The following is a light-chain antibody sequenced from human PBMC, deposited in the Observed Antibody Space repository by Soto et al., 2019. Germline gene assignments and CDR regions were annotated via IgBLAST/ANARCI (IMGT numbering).Light chain of an antibody. CDR2: DVS. CDR1: SSDVGGYNY. Sequence: QSALTQPASVSGSPGQSITISCTGTSSDVGGYNYVSWYQQHPGKAPKLMIYDVSNRPSGVSNRFSGSKSANTASLTISGLQAEEEADYYCSSYTGSSPHVVFGGGTKRTVL. CDR3: SSYTGSSPHVV. J-gene: IGLJ2*01. V-gene: IGLV2-14*01.